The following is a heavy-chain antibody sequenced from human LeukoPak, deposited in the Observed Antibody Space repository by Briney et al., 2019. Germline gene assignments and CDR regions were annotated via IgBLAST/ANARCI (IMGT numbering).Heavy chain of an antibody. J-gene: IGHJ3*02. CDR3: AIETAHDAFDI. V-gene: IGHV3-23*01. CDR2: ISGSGGST. D-gene: IGHD5-18*01. CDR1: GFTVSSNY. Sequence: GGSLRLSCAASGFTVSSNYMSWVRQAPGKGLEWVSAISGSGGSTYYADSVKGRFTISRDNSKNTLYLQMNSLRAEDTAVYYCAIETAHDAFDIWGQGTMVTVSS.